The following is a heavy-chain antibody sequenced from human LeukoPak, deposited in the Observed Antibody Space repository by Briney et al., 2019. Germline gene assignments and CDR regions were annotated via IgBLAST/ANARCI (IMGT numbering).Heavy chain of an antibody. V-gene: IGHV5-51*01. CDR2: IYPGDSDT. CDR1: GYSFTSYW. J-gene: IGHJ6*03. D-gene: IGHD6-6*01. CDR3: AGQNYAAAREGYYYYYMDV. Sequence: GESLKISCKGSGYSFTSYWIGWVRQMPGKGLEWMGIIYPGDSDTRYSPSFQGQVTISADKSISTAYLQWSSLKASDTAMYYCAGQNYAAAREGYYYYYMDVWGKGTTVTVSS.